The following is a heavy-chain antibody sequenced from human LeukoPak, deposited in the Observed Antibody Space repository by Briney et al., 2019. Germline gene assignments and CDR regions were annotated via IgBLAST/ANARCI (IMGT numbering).Heavy chain of an antibody. CDR1: GLTFSDYY. CDR2: ISSSGSTI. V-gene: IGHV3-11*04. Sequence: PGGSLRLSCAASGLTFSDYYMSWIRQAPGKGLEWVSYISSSGSTIYYADSVKGRFTISRDNAKNTLYLQMNSLRAEDTAVYYCAREAFYGDVIYYYYYMDVWGKGTTVTISS. CDR3: AREAFYGDVIYYYYYMDV. D-gene: IGHD4-17*01. J-gene: IGHJ6*03.